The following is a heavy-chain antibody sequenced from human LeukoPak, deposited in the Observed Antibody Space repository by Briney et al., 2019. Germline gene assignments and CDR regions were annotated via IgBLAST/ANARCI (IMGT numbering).Heavy chain of an antibody. CDR3: ARFSGGSRGSYFDL. Sequence: SETLSLTCTVSGGSISSYYWSWIRQPPGKGLEWIGYIYYSGSTNYNPSLKSRVTISVDTSKNQFSLKLSSVTAADTAVYYCARFSGGSRGSYFDLWGRGTLVTVSS. CDR2: IYYSGST. V-gene: IGHV4-59*08. CDR1: GGSISSYY. J-gene: IGHJ2*01. D-gene: IGHD2-15*01.